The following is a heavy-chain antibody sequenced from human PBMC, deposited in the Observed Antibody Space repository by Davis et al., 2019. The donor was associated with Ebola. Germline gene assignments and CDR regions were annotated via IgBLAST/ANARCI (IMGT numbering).Heavy chain of an antibody. V-gene: IGHV3-48*04. J-gene: IGHJ4*02. D-gene: IGHD1-26*01. CDR2: ISSSGSTI. Sequence: GESLKISCAASGFTFSSYSMNWVRQAPGKGLEWVSYISSSGSTIYYADSVKGRFTISRDNAKNSLYLQMNSLRAEDTAVYYCARGGEGLLGYWGQGTLVTVSS. CDR1: GFTFSSYS. CDR3: ARGGEGLLGY.